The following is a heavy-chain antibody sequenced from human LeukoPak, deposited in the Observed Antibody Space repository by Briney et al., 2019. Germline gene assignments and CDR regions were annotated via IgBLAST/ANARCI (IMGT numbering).Heavy chain of an antibody. CDR2: ISGSGGST. CDR1: GFTFSSYA. V-gene: IGHV3-23*01. D-gene: IGHD5-18*01. J-gene: IGHJ4*02. Sequence: GGSLRLSCAASGFTFSSYAMSWVRQAPGKGLEWVSAISGSGGSTYYADSVKGRFTISRDNAKNSLYLQMNGLRAEDTAVYYCARGHLGCGSFDYWGQGTLVTVSS. CDR3: ARGHLGCGSFDY.